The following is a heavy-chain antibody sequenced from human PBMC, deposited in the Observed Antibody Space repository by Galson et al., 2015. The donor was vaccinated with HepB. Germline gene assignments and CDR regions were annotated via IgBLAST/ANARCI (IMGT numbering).Heavy chain of an antibody. Sequence: SVKVSCKASGYSFTSYALHWVRQAPGQRLEWMGWINAGNGDTKYSQNFQGRVTITRDTSASTTFMELSSLRSEDTAMYYCARLLGVSGTTYFDSWGQGTLVTVSS. CDR2: INAGNGDT. D-gene: IGHD6-19*01. V-gene: IGHV1-3*01. J-gene: IGHJ4*02. CDR1: GYSFTSYA. CDR3: ARLLGVSGTTYFDS.